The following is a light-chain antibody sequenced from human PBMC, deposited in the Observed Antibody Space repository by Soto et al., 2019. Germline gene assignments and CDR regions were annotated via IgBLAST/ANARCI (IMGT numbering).Light chain of an antibody. V-gene: IGLV1-40*01. CDR1: SSNIGAGYD. J-gene: IGLJ1*01. Sequence: QSVLTQPPSVSGAPGHRVTISCTGSSSNIGAGYDVHWYQQLPGTAPKLLIYGNSNRPSGVPDRFSGSKSGTSASLAITGLQAEDEADYYCQSYDSSLSGSWVFGTGTKVTVL. CDR2: GNS. CDR3: QSYDSSLSGSWV.